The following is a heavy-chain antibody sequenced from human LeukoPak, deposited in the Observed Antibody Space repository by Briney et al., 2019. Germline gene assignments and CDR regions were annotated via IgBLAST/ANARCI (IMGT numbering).Heavy chain of an antibody. V-gene: IGHV1-2*02. CDR3: ARDTLRIAAAGNFDY. Sequence: VASVKVSCKASGYTFTSYGISWVRQAPGQGLEWMGWINPNSGGTNYAQKFQGRVTMTRDTSISTAYMELSRLRSDDTAVYYCARDTLRIAAAGNFDYWGQGTLVTVSS. CDR1: GYTFTSYG. D-gene: IGHD6-13*01. CDR2: INPNSGGT. J-gene: IGHJ4*02.